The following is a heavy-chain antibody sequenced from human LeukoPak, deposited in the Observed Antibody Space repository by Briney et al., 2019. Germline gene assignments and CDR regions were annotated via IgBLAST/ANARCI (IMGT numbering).Heavy chain of an antibody. V-gene: IGHV3-74*01. Sequence: GGSLRLSCAVSGLTFSNVWMHWVRQAPGQGLVLVSRINSAGSSTVYADPVKGRFTISRDNAKNMLYLQMNSLRAEDTAVYYCASFRDSDNWGQGTMLTVSS. CDR1: GLTFSNVW. CDR2: INSAGSST. D-gene: IGHD2-21*01. CDR3: ASFRDSDN. J-gene: IGHJ3*02.